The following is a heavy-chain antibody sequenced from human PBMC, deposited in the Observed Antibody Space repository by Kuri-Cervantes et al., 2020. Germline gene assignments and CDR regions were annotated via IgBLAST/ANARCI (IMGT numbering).Heavy chain of an antibody. V-gene: IGHV1-18*01. CDR2: ISAYNGDT. Sequence: ASVKVSCKASGYTFSRYAVTWVRQAPGQGLEWMGWISAYNGDTNYAQKLQGRVTMTTDTSTSTAYMELRSLRSDDTAVYYCARDEYCSGGSCYPANKNFDYWGQGTLVTVSS. CDR3: ARDEYCSGGSCYPANKNFDY. J-gene: IGHJ4*02. CDR1: GYTFSRYA. D-gene: IGHD2-15*01.